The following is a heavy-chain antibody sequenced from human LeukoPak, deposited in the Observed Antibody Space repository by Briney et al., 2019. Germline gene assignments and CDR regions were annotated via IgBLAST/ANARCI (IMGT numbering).Heavy chain of an antibody. Sequence: PGGSLRLSCAASGLTFNTYSMNWVRQAPGKGLEWVSYIGGSSATIYYADSVKGRFTISRDNAKNSLYLQMNSLRAEDTALYYCARKMYGDYFFDYWGQGTLVTVSS. D-gene: IGHD4-17*01. V-gene: IGHV3-48*01. CDR3: ARKMYGDYFFDY. CDR1: GLTFNTYS. J-gene: IGHJ4*02. CDR2: IGGSSATI.